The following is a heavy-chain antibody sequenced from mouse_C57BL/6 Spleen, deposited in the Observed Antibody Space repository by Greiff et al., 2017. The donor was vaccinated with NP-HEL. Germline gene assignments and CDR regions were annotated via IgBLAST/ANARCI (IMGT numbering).Heavy chain of an antibody. CDR3: ARSGGSSRAWFAY. CDR2: IRNKANGYTT. J-gene: IGHJ3*01. CDR1: GFTFTDYY. D-gene: IGHD1-1*01. Sequence: EVHLVESGGGLVQPGGSLSLSCAASGFTFTDYYMSWVRQPPGKALEWLGFIRNKANGYTTEYSASVKGRFTISRDNSQGILYLQMNALRAEDSATYYCARSGGSSRAWFAYWGQGTLVTVSA. V-gene: IGHV7-3*01.